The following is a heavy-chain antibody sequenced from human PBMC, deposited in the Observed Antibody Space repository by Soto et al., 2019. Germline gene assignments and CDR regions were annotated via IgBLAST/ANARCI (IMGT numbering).Heavy chain of an antibody. D-gene: IGHD2-21*02. V-gene: IGHV3-53*02. CDR2: IYSGGST. Sequence: EVQLVETGGGLIQPGGSLRLSCAASGFTVSSNYMSWVRQAPGKGLEWVSVIYSGGSTYYADSVKGRFTISRDNSKNTLYLQMNSLRAEDTAVYYCARGMGNTVVTRPPDYWGQGTLVTVS. CDR1: GFTVSSNY. J-gene: IGHJ4*02. CDR3: ARGMGNTVVTRPPDY.